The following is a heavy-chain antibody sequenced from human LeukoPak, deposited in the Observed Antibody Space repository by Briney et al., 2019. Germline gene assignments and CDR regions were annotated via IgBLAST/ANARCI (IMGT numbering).Heavy chain of an antibody. CDR2: ISSSSSTI. CDR1: GFTFSSYG. D-gene: IGHD1-26*01. CDR3: ARAVGADKAYWFDP. V-gene: IGHV3-48*02. Sequence: PGGSLRLSCAASGFTFSSYGMHWVRQAPGKGLEWVSYISSSSSTIYYADSVKGRFTISRDNAKNSLYLQMNSLRDEDTAVYYCARAVGADKAYWFDPWGQGTLVTVSS. J-gene: IGHJ5*02.